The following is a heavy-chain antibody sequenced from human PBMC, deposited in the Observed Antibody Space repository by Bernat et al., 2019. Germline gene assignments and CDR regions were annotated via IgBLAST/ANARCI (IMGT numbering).Heavy chain of an antibody. V-gene: IGHV1-58*02. J-gene: IGHJ4*02. CDR1: GFTFTSSA. CDR3: AADQGTDWNGQGYFDY. CDR2: IVVGSGNT. D-gene: IGHD1-1*01. Sequence: QMQLVQSGPEVKKPGTSVKVSCKASGFTFTSSAMQWVRQARGQRLEWIGWIVVGSGNTNYAQKCQERVTITREMSTNTAYMELSSLRSEDTAVYYCAADQGTDWNGQGYFDYWGQGTLVTVSS.